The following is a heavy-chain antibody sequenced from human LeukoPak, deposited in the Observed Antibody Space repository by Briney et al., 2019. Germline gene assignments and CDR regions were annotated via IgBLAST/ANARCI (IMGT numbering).Heavy chain of an antibody. V-gene: IGHV3-7*03. CDR3: ARGGGLDV. Sequence: GGSLRLSCAASGFTVNSNYMIWVRQAPGKGLEWVASINHNGNVNYYVNSVKGRFTISRDNAKSSLYLQMSNLRAEDTAVYFCARGGGLDVWGQGATVTVSS. J-gene: IGHJ6*02. D-gene: IGHD3-16*01. CDR2: INHNGNVN. CDR1: GFTVNSNY.